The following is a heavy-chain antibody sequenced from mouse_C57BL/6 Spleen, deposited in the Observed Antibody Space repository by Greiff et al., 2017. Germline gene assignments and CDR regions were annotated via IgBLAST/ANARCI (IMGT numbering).Heavy chain of an antibody. Sequence: EVNVVESEGGLVQPGSSMKLSCTASGFTFSDYYMAWVRQVPEKGLEWVANINYDGSSTYYLDSLKSRFIISRDNAKNILYLQMSSLKSEDTATYYCARGDYEGYFDVWGTGTTVTVSS. CDR1: GFTFSDYY. CDR3: ARGDYEGYFDV. CDR2: INYDGSST. J-gene: IGHJ1*03. D-gene: IGHD2-4*01. V-gene: IGHV5-16*01.